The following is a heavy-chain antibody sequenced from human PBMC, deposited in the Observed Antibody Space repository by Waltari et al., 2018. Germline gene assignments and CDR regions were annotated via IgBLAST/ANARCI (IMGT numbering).Heavy chain of an antibody. CDR2: SRGSGGST. Sequence: EVQLLESGGGLVQPGGSLRLSCAASGFTFSSYAMSWVRQAPGRGLEWVSASRGSGGSTYYADSVKGRFTISRDNAKNTLYLQMNSLRAEDTAVYYCAKPLESIAAAGTPCFQHWGQGTLVTVSS. J-gene: IGHJ1*01. CDR3: AKPLESIAAAGTPCFQH. D-gene: IGHD6-13*01. V-gene: IGHV3-23*01. CDR1: GFTFSSYA.